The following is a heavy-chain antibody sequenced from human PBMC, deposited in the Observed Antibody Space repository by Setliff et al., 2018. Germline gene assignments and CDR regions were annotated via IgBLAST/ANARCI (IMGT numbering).Heavy chain of an antibody. J-gene: IGHJ3*02. CDR2: IFYSGNT. D-gene: IGHD1-1*01. CDR1: GGSMTSYY. Sequence: SETLSLTCTVSGGSMTSYYWTWIRQPPGEGLEWIGYIFYSGNTEYNPPLKSRVTISVDTSKSQFSLKLTSVTAADTAVYYCARLRGPTGNCQEAFDIWSEGTMVTVSS. V-gene: IGHV4-59*01. CDR3: ARLRGPTGNCQEAFDI.